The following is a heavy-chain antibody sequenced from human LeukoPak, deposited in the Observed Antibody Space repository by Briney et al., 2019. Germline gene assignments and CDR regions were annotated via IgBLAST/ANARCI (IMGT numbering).Heavy chain of an antibody. CDR3: ARGDCGGDCYSDL. CDR2: VYYSGNT. Sequence: SETLSLTCTVSGGSISDYYWSWTRQPPGKGLEWIGYVYYSGNTKYNPSVKSRVAISVDTSKNQFSLNLDSVTAADTAVYYCARGDCGGDCYSDLWGQGTLVTVSS. V-gene: IGHV4-59*01. D-gene: IGHD2-21*02. J-gene: IGHJ5*02. CDR1: GGSISDYY.